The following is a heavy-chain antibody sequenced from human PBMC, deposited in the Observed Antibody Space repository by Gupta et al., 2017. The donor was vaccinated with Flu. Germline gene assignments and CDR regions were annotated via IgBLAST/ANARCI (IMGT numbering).Heavy chain of an antibody. CDR2: ISYNRSNR. J-gene: IGHJ4*02. CDR1: SYG. CDR3: ARRRIAAAVHYYSDS. Sequence: SYGEHWMRRAPGEGLEWVAVISYNRSNRNNADYVKGGMTMFSDNSEDAKYLKMMRLRGEGAEEYYCARRRIAAAVHYYSDSWGKGTLVTVSS. D-gene: IGHD6-13*01. V-gene: IGHV3-30*05.